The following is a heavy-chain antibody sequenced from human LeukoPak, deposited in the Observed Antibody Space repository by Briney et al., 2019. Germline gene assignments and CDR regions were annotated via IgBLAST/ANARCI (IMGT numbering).Heavy chain of an antibody. CDR2: ISYSGSV. J-gene: IGHJ5*02. CDR1: SGSITNDY. V-gene: IGHV4-59*08. Sequence: PSETLSLTCTVSSGSITNDYWTWIRQPPGKGLEWIGYISYSGSVNYNPSLKTRVTMSLDTSRNQFSVNLKSVTAADTAMYYCARVHYGSGSLPSWFDPWGRGTLVTVSS. CDR3: ARVHYGSGSLPSWFDP. D-gene: IGHD3-10*01.